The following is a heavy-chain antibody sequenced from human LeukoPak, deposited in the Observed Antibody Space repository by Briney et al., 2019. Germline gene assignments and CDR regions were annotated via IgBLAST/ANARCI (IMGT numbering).Heavy chain of an antibody. CDR2: INDGGTYI. CDR1: GFAFREYW. CDR3: AREIKIQGFRAFDF. D-gene: IGHD3-10*01. Sequence: GGSLRLSCAASGFAFREYWMHWVRQTPGTGLMWVARINDGGTYIAYADSVKGRFTVSRDNAENTLYLQMNTLRVEDTAIYYCAREIKIQGFRAFDFWGQGTPVTVSS. J-gene: IGHJ4*02. V-gene: IGHV3-74*01.